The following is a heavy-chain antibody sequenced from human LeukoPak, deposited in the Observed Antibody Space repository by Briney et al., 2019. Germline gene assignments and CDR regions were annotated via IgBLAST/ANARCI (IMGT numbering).Heavy chain of an antibody. Sequence: SETLSLTCTVSGGSISSYYWSWVRQPAGKGLEWIGRIYTSGSTNYNPSLKSRVTMSVDTSKNQFSLKLSSVTAADAAVYYCARYVKNGYDTPGFDYWGQGTLVTVSS. J-gene: IGHJ4*02. V-gene: IGHV4-4*07. CDR1: GGSISSYY. D-gene: IGHD5-12*01. CDR2: IYTSGST. CDR3: ARYVKNGYDTPGFDY.